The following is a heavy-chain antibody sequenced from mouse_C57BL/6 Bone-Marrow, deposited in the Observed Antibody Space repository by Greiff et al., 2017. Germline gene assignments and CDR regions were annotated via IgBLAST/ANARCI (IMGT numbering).Heavy chain of an antibody. CDR3: ARRLTVVATRYFDV. CDR1: GYTFTDYN. D-gene: IGHD1-1*01. Sequence: EVKLMESGPELVNPGASVKIPCKASGYTFTDYNMDWVKQSHGKSLEWIGDINPNNGGTIYNQKFKGKATLTVDKSSSTAYMELRSLTSEDTAVYYCARRLTVVATRYFDVWCTGTTVTVSS. J-gene: IGHJ1*03. CDR2: INPNNGGT. V-gene: IGHV1-18*01.